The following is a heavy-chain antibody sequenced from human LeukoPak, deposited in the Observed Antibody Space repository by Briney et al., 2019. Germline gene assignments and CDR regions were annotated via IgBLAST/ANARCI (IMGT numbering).Heavy chain of an antibody. D-gene: IGHD2-15*01. Sequence: ASVKVSCKASGYTFTSYAMHWVRQAPGQGLEWMGWINAGNGNTKYSQKFQGRVTITRDTSASTAYMELSSLRSEDTAVYYCARDIPLWYCSGGSCYGYYYYGMDVWGQGTTVTVSS. CDR1: GYTFTSYA. CDR2: INAGNGNT. V-gene: IGHV1-3*01. CDR3: ARDIPLWYCSGGSCYGYYYYGMDV. J-gene: IGHJ6*02.